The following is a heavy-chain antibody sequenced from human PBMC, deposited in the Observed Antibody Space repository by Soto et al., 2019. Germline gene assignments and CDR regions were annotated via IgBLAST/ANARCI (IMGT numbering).Heavy chain of an antibody. D-gene: IGHD6-25*01. CDR1: GGSLSSHY. Sequence: PSDTLSLTCTVSGGSLSSHYWTWIRQSPGKGLEWIGYVYFSGNTNYNPSLKSRVTISIDTSKNQFSLRLASVTAADTAFYYCGSVRPSGYVLSWGQGTLVTVSS. V-gene: IGHV4-59*07. CDR2: VYFSGNT. CDR3: GSVRPSGYVLS. J-gene: IGHJ5*02.